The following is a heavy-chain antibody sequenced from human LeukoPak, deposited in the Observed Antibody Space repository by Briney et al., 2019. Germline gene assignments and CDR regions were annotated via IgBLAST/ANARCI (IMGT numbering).Heavy chain of an antibody. Sequence: GGSLRLSCAASGFTVSSNSMNWVRQAPGKGLEWVSVIYSRGDTYYADSVKGRFSISRDNSKNTLYLQMNSLRAEDTAVYYCARAGPYNHNSFDSWGQGTLVTVSS. J-gene: IGHJ4*02. CDR2: IYSRGDT. CDR1: GFTVSSNS. V-gene: IGHV3-53*01. CDR3: ARAGPYNHNSFDS. D-gene: IGHD1-1*01.